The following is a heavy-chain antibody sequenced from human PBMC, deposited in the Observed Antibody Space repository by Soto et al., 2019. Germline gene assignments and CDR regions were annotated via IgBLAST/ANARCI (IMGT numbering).Heavy chain of an antibody. D-gene: IGHD3-16*01. Sequence: EVQLMESGGGLVQPGGSLRLSCAASRFTFTNYAMSWVRQAPGKGLEWVSSISGSGGSTNYADSVKGRFTISRDNSKNTLYLQMNSLRAEDTALYYCAKRLKSYYGMDVWGQGTTVTVSS. CDR1: RFTFTNYA. CDR3: AKRLKSYYGMDV. CDR2: ISGSGGST. V-gene: IGHV3-23*01. J-gene: IGHJ6*02.